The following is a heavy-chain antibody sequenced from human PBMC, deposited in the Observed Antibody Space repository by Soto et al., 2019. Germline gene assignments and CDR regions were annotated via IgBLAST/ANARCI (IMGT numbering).Heavy chain of an antibody. V-gene: IGHV1-69*13. CDR3: ARAVAVPADFDY. J-gene: IGHJ4*02. D-gene: IGHD6-19*01. Sequence: SVKVSCKASGGTFSSYAISWVRQAPGQGLEWMGGIIPIFGTTNYAQKFQGRVTITADESTSTAYMELSSLRSEDTAVYYCARAVAVPADFDYWGQGTLVTVSS. CDR2: IIPIFGTT. CDR1: GGTFSSYA.